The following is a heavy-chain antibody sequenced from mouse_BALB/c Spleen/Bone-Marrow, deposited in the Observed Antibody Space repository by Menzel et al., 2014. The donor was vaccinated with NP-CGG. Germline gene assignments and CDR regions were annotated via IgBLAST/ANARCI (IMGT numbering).Heavy chain of an antibody. CDR1: GFTFSDYY. Sequence: EVQRVESGGGLVKPGGSLKLSCAASGFTFSDYYMYWVRQTPEKRLEWVATISDGGSYTYYPDSVKGRFTISRDNAKNNLYLQMNSLKSEDTAMYYCARDGNCYAMDYWGQGTTVTVSS. J-gene: IGHJ4*01. CDR3: ARDGNCYAMDY. CDR2: ISDGGSYT. D-gene: IGHD2-1*01. V-gene: IGHV5-4*02.